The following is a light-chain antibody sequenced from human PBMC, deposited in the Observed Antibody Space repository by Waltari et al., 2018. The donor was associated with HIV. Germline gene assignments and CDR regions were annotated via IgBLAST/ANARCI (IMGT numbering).Light chain of an antibody. V-gene: IGKV3-20*01. CDR3: QQYGNSPYT. CDR1: QSVSSNY. CDR2: GAS. Sequence: EIVLTQSPGTLSLSPGERATLSCRASQSVSSNYLAWYQQKPGQAPRLLIYGASSRATGIPDRLSGSGSGTDFTLTISRLEPEDFAVYYCQQYGNSPYTFGQGTKLEIK. J-gene: IGKJ2*01.